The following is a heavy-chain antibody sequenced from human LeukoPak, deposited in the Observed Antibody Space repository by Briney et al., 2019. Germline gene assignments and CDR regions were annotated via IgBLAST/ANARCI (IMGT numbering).Heavy chain of an antibody. D-gene: IGHD1-26*01. V-gene: IGHV3-48*01. Sequence: GGSLRLSCAASGFTFSTYGMNWVRQAPGKGLEWVSYISSSSSTIYYAYSVKGRFTISRDNAKNSLYLQMNSLRAEDTALYYCAKNPRRSGSYCFQHWGQGTLVTVSS. CDR3: AKNPRRSGSYCFQH. CDR1: GFTFSTYG. J-gene: IGHJ1*01. CDR2: ISSSSSTI.